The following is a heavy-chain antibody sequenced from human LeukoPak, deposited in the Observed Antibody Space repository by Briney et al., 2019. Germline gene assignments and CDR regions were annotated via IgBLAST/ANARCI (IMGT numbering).Heavy chain of an antibody. CDR3: AKVTAAVLSTVTPFDY. CDR1: GFTFSSYE. J-gene: IGHJ4*02. V-gene: IGHV3-23*01. D-gene: IGHD6-13*01. CDR2: ISGSGGST. Sequence: PGGSLRLSCAASGFTFSSYEVNWVRQAPGKGLEWVSAISGSGGSTYYADSVKGRFTISRDNSKNTLYLQMNSLRAEDTAVYYCAKVTAAVLSTVTPFDYWGQGTLVTVSS.